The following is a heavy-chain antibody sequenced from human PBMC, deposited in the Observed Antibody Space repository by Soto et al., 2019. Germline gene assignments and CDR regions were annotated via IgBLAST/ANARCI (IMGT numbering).Heavy chain of an antibody. Sequence: QVQLVQSGAEVKKPGSSVKVSCKASEGTFSRYALSWVRQAPGQGLEWMGGIITIFGTVNYAQKFQGRVTITADASTSATYVDLSSLSSEDTAIYYCARGSIEYSSSFRPYHYAVDVWGPGTTVTVSS. CDR2: IITIFGTV. J-gene: IGHJ6*02. CDR1: EGTFSRYA. V-gene: IGHV1-69*12. CDR3: ARGSIEYSSSFRPYHYAVDV. D-gene: IGHD6-13*01.